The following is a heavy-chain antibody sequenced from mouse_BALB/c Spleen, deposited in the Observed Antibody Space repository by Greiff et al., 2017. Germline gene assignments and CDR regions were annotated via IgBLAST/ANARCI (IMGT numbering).Heavy chain of an antibody. D-gene: IGHD2-3*01. CDR2: INSNGGST. J-gene: IGHJ4*01. CDR1: GFTFSSYG. V-gene: IGHV5-6-3*01. CDR3: ARSYDGYYVYAMDY. Sequence: EVMLVESGGGLVPPGGSLKLSCAASGFTFSSYGMSWVRQTPDKRLELVATINSNGGSTYYPDSVKGRFTISRDNAKNTLYLQMSSLKSEDTAMYYCARSYDGYYVYAMDYWGQGTSVTVSS.